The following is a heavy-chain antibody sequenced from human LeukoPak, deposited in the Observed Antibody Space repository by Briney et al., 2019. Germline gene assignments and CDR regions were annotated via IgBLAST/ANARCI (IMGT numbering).Heavy chain of an antibody. J-gene: IGHJ4*02. CDR3: AKDSGSGSYPDY. CDR2: ISGSGGST. CDR1: GXTFSSYA. V-gene: IGHV3-23*01. Sequence: PGGSLRLSCAASGXTFSSYAVSWVRQAPGKGLEWVSAISGSGGSTYYADSVKGRFTISRDNSKNTLYLQMNSLRAEDTAVYYCAKDSGSGSYPDYWGQGTLVTVSS. D-gene: IGHD3-10*01.